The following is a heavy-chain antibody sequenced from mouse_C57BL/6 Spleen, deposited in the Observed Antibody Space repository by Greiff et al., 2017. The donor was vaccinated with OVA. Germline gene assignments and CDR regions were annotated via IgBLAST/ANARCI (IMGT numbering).Heavy chain of an antibody. CDR1: GFNIKDYY. V-gene: IGHV14-2*01. J-gene: IGHJ2*01. CDR3: ARLVITTVDY. CDR2: IDPEDGET. Sequence: EVQLQQSGAELVKPGASVKLSCTASGFNIKDYYMYWVKQRTEQGLEWIGRIDPEDGETKYAAKFQGKATITTDTSSNTTYLQISSLTSEDTAVYYCARLVITTVDYWGQGTTLTVSS. D-gene: IGHD1-1*01.